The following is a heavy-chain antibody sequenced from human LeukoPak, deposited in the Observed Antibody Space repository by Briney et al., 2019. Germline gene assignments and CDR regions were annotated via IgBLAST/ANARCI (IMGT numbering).Heavy chain of an antibody. CDR1: GGSISSGSYY. V-gene: IGHV4-61*02. D-gene: IGHD6-6*01. Sequence: SETLSLTCTVSGGSISSGSYYWSWIRQPAGKGLEWIGRIYTSGSTNYNPSLKSRVTISVDTSKNQFSLKLSSVTAADTAVYYCARRGGGRLGIAARRDFDYWGQGTLVTVSS. CDR3: ARRGGGRLGIAARRDFDY. CDR2: IYTSGST. J-gene: IGHJ4*02.